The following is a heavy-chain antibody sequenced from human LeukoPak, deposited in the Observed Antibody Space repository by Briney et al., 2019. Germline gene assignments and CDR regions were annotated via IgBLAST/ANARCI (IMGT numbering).Heavy chain of an antibody. CDR1: GFTFSSYA. D-gene: IGHD3-22*01. J-gene: IGHJ3*02. CDR2: INGSGGST. Sequence: GGSLRLSCAASGFTFSSYAMSWVRQAPGKGLEWVSGINGSGGSTYYADSVKGRFTITRDNSKNTLYLQMNSLRAEDTAVYYCAKDREIVVATDAFDIWGQGTMVTVSS. CDR3: AKDREIVVATDAFDI. V-gene: IGHV3-23*01.